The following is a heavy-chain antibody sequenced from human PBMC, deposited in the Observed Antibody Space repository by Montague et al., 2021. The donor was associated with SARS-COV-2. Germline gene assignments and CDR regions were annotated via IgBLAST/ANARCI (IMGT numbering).Heavy chain of an antibody. V-gene: IGHV4-39*01. D-gene: IGHD1-14*01. J-gene: IGHJ4*02. CDR2: IYYSGST. CDR3: ARQRGGGPVSTPRFFDY. Sequence: SETLSLTCTVSGGSISSSSYYWGWIRQPPEKGLEWIGSIYYSGSTYYNPSLKSRVTISVDTSKNQFSLKLSSVTAADTAVYYCARQRGGGPVSTPRFFDYWGQGTLVTVSS. CDR1: GGSISSSSYY.